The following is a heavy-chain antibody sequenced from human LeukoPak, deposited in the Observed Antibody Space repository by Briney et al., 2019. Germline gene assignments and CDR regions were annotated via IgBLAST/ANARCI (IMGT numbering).Heavy chain of an antibody. J-gene: IGHJ3*02. CDR2: ISSSRSYI. Sequence: GGSLRLSCAASGFTFKSYSMNWVRQAPGKGLEWVSSISSSRSYIYYTDSVKGRFTISRDNAWNSLYLQMDSLRAEDTAVYYCARDRTGTPQDALDIWGQGTMVIVSS. D-gene: IGHD3/OR15-3a*01. V-gene: IGHV3-21*01. CDR3: ARDRTGTPQDALDI. CDR1: GFTFKSYS.